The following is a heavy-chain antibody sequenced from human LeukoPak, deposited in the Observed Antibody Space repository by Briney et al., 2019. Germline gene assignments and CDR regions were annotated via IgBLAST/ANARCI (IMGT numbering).Heavy chain of an antibody. CDR2: IYHSGST. CDR1: GGSISSGGYS. D-gene: IGHD4-17*01. CDR3: ASFGYGSLFDY. Sequence: KASRTLSLTCAVSGGSISSGGYSWSWIRQPPGKGLEWIGYIYHSGSTYYNPSLKSRVTISVDRSKNQFSLKLSSVTAADTAVYYCASFGYGSLFDYWGQGTLVTVSS. J-gene: IGHJ4*02. V-gene: IGHV4-30-2*01.